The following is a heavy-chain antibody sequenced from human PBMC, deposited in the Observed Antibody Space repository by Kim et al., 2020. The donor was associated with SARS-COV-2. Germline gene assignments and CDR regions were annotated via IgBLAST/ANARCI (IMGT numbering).Heavy chain of an antibody. D-gene: IGHD5-12*01. V-gene: IGHV3-23*01. Sequence: VKGRFTISRDNSKNTLYLQMNSLRAEDTAVYYCAKTSGEKRWLQVGAFDIWGQGTMVTVSS. CDR3: AKTSGEKRWLQVGAFDI. J-gene: IGHJ3*02.